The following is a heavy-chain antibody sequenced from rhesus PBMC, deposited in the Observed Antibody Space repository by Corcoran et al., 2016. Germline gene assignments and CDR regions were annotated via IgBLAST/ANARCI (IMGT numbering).Heavy chain of an antibody. J-gene: IGHJ4*01. Sequence: EVQLVESGGGLVTPGGSLRLPCVASGFTFSSYDTHWLRQAPGRGLEWVSVISESAGTIYYANSGKGRFTISRDNAKNSLFLQMSSLSAADTAVYYCAGTGVINTDFDYWGQGVLVTVSS. D-gene: IGHD3-34*01. CDR1: GFTFSSYD. V-gene: IGHV3-100*02. CDR3: AGTGVINTDFDY. CDR2: ISESAGTI.